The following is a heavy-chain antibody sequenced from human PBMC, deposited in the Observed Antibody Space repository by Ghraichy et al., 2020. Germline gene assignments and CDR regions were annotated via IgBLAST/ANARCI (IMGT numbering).Heavy chain of an antibody. Sequence: GGSLRLSCAASGFTFSSYAMSWVRQAPGKGLEWVSGISGSGGNTYYADSVKGRFTISRDNSKNTLYLQMNSLRAEDTAVYYCANYYYDSSGYYVLYYWGQGTLVTVSS. D-gene: IGHD3-22*01. CDR3: ANYYYDSSGYYVLYY. CDR2: ISGSGGNT. CDR1: GFTFSSYA. V-gene: IGHV3-23*01. J-gene: IGHJ4*02.